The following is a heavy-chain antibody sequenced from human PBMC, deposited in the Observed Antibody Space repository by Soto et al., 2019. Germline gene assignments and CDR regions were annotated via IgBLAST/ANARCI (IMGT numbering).Heavy chain of an antibody. Sequence: EVQLVESGGGLEQPGGSLRLSCAASGFTFSSYSMNWVRQAPGKGLEWVSYISSSSSTIYYADSVKGRFTISRDNAKNSLYLQMNSLRAEDTAVYYCARDSGYSYGPLDYWGQGTLVTVSS. D-gene: IGHD5-18*01. CDR3: ARDSGYSYGPLDY. CDR1: GFTFSSYS. V-gene: IGHV3-48*01. CDR2: ISSSSSTI. J-gene: IGHJ4*02.